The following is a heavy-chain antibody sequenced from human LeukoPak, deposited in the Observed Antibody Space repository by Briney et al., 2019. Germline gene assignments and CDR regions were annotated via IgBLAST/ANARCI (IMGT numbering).Heavy chain of an antibody. CDR3: ATETGDSPDY. CDR2: ISARGANT. D-gene: IGHD3-10*01. CDR1: GFTFSSYA. J-gene: IGHJ4*02. V-gene: IGHV3-23*01. Sequence: GGSLRLSCAASGFTFSSYAMSWVRQAPGKGLEWVSGISARGANTYYADSVKGRFTISRDNSKNMLFLQMNSLRGEDTAVYYCATETGDSPDYWGQGTLVTVSS.